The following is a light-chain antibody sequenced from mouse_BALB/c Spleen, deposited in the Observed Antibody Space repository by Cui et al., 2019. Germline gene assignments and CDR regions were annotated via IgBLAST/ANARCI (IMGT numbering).Light chain of an antibody. J-gene: IGKJ4*01. CDR3: QQWSGYPFT. CDR2: RTS. CDR1: SSVSSSY. V-gene: IGKV4-58*01. Sequence: ENVLTQSPAIMAASLGQKVTMTCSASSSVSSSYLHWYQQKSCASPKPLIQRTSNLTSGVPARFSGSGSGTSYSLTISSVEAEDDATYYCQQWSGYPFTFGSGTKLEIK.